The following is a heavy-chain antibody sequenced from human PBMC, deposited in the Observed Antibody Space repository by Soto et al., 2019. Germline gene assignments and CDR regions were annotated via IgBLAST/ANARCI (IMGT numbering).Heavy chain of an antibody. D-gene: IGHD6-19*01. Sequence: PSETLSLTCTFSGGSISSSSYYWGWIRQPPGKGLEWIGSIYYSGSTYYNPSLKSRVTISVDTSKNQFSLKLSSVTAADTAVYYCARRQPYHLGGWYDNFDYWGQGTLVTVSS. CDR3: ARRQPYHLGGWYDNFDY. J-gene: IGHJ4*02. CDR2: IYYSGST. CDR1: GGSISSSSYY. V-gene: IGHV4-39*01.